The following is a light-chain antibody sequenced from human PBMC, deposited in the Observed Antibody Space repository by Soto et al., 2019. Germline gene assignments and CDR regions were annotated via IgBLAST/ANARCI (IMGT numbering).Light chain of an antibody. CDR3: QQYNNWPHT. CDR1: QSVSSK. J-gene: IGKJ2*01. V-gene: IGKV3-15*01. Sequence: EIVMTQSPATLSVSPGERATLSCRASQSVSSKLACFQHKPGQAPSLLIYGVSTRATGVPVRFSGSGSGTEFTLTINSLQSEGFAVYYCQQYNNWPHTFGQGTKVDI. CDR2: GVS.